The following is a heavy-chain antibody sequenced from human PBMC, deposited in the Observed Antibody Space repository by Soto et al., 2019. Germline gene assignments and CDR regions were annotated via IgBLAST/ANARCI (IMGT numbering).Heavy chain of an antibody. CDR1: GFIFSDYS. CDR3: TREGS. V-gene: IGHV3-48*02. CDR2: IDGGSSAI. Sequence: GGSLRFSCAASGFIFSDYSMNWVRQFPGKGLEWIAYIDGGSSAIHYTDSVKGRFTISRDNARNSLYLQITSRRDEDTAVYYCTREGSWGRGTQVTVSS. J-gene: IGHJ4*02.